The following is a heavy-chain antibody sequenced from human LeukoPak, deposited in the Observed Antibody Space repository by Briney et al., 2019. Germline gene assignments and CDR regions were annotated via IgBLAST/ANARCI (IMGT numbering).Heavy chain of an antibody. J-gene: IGHJ3*02. CDR3: ARDGLTGSSCSSTSCYYDAFDI. V-gene: IGHV3-74*01. CDR1: GFTFSSYW. D-gene: IGHD2-2*01. CDR2: INSDGSST. Sequence: GGSLRLSCAASGFTFSSYWMHWVRQAPGKGLVWVSRINSDGSSTSYADSVKGRFTISRDNAKNTLYLQMNSLRAEDTAVYYCARDGLTGSSCSSTSCYYDAFDIWGQGTMVTVSS.